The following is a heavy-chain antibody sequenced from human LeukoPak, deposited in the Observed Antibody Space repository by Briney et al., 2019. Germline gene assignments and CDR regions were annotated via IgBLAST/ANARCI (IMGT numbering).Heavy chain of an antibody. CDR2: IKQDGREK. V-gene: IGHV3-7*01. D-gene: IGHD3-10*01. CDR1: GFTFSSYW. Sequence: GGSLRLSCAASGFTFSSYWMSWVRKAPGKGLEWVANIKQDGREKYYVDSVKGRFTISRDNAKNSLYLQMNSLRAEDTAVYYCARDGSGSYYYYYYMDVWGKGTTVTISS. CDR3: ARDGSGSYYYYYYMDV. J-gene: IGHJ6*03.